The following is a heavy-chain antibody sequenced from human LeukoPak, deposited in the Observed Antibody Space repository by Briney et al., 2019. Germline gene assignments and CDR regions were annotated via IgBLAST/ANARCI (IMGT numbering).Heavy chain of an antibody. CDR2: ISSSGSSI. Sequence: PGGSLSLSCAASGLSFSDYYMTWIRQAPGKGLEWVSYISSSGSSIYYADSVKGRFTISRDNAKNSLYLQMNSLRAEDTALYYCARESRLSGRGAFDIWGQGTMVTVSS. CDR1: GLSFSDYY. CDR3: ARESRLSGRGAFDI. J-gene: IGHJ3*02. V-gene: IGHV3-11*04. D-gene: IGHD3-10*01.